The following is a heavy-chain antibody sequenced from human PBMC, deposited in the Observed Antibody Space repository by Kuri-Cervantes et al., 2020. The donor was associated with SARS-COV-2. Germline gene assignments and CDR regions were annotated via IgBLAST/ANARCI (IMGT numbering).Heavy chain of an antibody. V-gene: IGHV4-61*02. CDR2: IHASGNT. CDR1: GTSLSSGSIY. CDR3: ARVMTISQITAWFDT. D-gene: IGHD1-14*01. Sequence: SETLSLTCVVSGTSLSSGSIYWSWIRQPAGKGLEWIGRIHASGNTNYNPSLESRVTMSIDTSRNQFSLNLGSVTAADTAMYYGARVMTISQITAWFDTWGQGTLVTVSS. J-gene: IGHJ5*02.